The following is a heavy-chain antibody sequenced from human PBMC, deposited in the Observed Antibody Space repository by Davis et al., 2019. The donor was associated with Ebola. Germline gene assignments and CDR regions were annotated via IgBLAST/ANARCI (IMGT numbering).Heavy chain of an antibody. J-gene: IGHJ6*02. Sequence: GGSLRLSCAASGFTFSSYAMHWVRQAPGKGLEWVAVISYDGSNKYYADSVKGRFTISRDNSKNTLYLQMNSLRAEDTAVYYCAKAEAGVVQGVIYYYYYGMDVWGQGTTVTVSS. D-gene: IGHD3-10*01. CDR2: ISYDGSNK. V-gene: IGHV3-30-3*01. CDR3: AKAEAGVVQGVIYYYYYGMDV. CDR1: GFTFSSYA.